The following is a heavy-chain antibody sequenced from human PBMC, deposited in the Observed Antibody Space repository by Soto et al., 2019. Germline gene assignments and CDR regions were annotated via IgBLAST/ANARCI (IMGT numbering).Heavy chain of an antibody. CDR1: GYSFTSYW. V-gene: IGHV5-51*01. Sequence: GESLKISCKGSGYSFTSYWIGWVRQMPGKGLEWMGIIYPGDSDTRYSPSFQGQVTISADKSISTAYLQWSSLKASDTAMYYCASSSIAARALGYYYYYYMDVWGKGTTVTVS. CDR3: ASSSIAARALGYYYYYYMDV. CDR2: IYPGDSDT. D-gene: IGHD6-6*01. J-gene: IGHJ6*03.